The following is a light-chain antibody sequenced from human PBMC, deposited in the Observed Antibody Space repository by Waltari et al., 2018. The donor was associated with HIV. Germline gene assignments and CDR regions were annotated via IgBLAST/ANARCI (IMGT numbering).Light chain of an antibody. J-gene: IGLJ3*02. V-gene: IGLV3-21*04. CDR3: QVWDTTTDQWV. CDR2: DDN. Sequence: SYVLTQPPSVSVDPGETARITCGGTNIGSKSVQWYQQKPGQAPVLVIYDDNDRPSGIPARFSGSSSGNTATLTIGRVEAGDEADYYCQVWDTTTDQWVFGGGTELAVL. CDR1: NIGSKS.